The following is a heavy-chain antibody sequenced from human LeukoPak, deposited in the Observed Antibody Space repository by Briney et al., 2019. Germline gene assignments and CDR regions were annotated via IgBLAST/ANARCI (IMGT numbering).Heavy chain of an antibody. CDR1: GGSISSYY. CDR2: VYSSGST. J-gene: IGHJ4*02. V-gene: IGHV4-4*07. CDR3: ARVNREMATITP. Sequence: PSETLSLTCTVSGGSISSYYWSWIRQPAGKGLECIGRVYSSGSTNYNPSLKSRVTMSIDTSKNQFSLKLTSVTAADTAVYYCARVNREMATITPWGQGTLVTVSS. D-gene: IGHD5-24*01.